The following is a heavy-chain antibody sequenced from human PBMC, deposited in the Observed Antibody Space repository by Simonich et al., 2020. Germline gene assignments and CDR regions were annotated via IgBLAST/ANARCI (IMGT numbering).Heavy chain of an antibody. V-gene: IGHV1-2*02. CDR2: INTNSGGT. CDR1: GYTFTGYY. CDR3: ARVRFEAFDI. J-gene: IGHJ3*02. Sequence: QVQLVQSGAEVKKTGASVKVSCKDSGYTFTGYYMHWVRQAPGQGLEWEVWINTNSGGTNYAQKLQGRVPMTRETSISTAYMELSRLRSDDTAVYYCARVRFEAFDIWGQGTMVTVSS.